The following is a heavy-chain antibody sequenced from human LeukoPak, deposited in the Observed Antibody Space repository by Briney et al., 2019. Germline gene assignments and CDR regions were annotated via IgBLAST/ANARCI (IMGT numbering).Heavy chain of an antibody. D-gene: IGHD4-17*01. V-gene: IGHV3-7*01. CDR3: AREHDYGDYVDY. Sequence: GGSLRVSCAASGFIFSSYWMSWLRQARGKGLEWVANIKEDGSEKKYVDSVKGRFTISRDNAKDSVYLQMNSLRAEDTAVYYCAREHDYGDYVDYWGQGTLVTVSS. J-gene: IGHJ4*02. CDR1: GFIFSSYW. CDR2: IKEDGSEK.